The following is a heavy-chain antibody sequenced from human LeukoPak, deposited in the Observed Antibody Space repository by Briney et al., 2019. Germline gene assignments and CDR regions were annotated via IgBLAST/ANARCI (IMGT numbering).Heavy chain of an antibody. CDR2: IYYSGSS. CDR1: GGSISSSSYY. Sequence: SETLSLTCTVSGGSISSSSYYWGWIRQPPGKGLEWIGSIYYSGSSYYNPSLKSRLTISLDTSKNQFSLKLSSVTAADTAVYYCARGYYGSGSYYAHYYYYMDVWGKGTTVTISS. CDR3: ARGYYGSGSYYAHYYYYMDV. D-gene: IGHD3-10*01. V-gene: IGHV4-39*07. J-gene: IGHJ6*03.